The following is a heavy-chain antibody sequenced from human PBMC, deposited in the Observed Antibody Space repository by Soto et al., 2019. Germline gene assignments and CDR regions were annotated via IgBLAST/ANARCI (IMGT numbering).Heavy chain of an antibody. J-gene: IGHJ4*02. CDR2: INHSGST. CDR3: ARDKITGLYDY. D-gene: IGHD2-8*02. CDR1: GGSFSGYY. Sequence: SETLSLTSAVYGGSFSGYYWTWIRQPPGTGLEWIGEINHSGSTNYNPSLKSRVTISVDTSKNQFSLKLTSVTAADTAVYYCARDKITGLYDYWGQGTLVTVSS. V-gene: IGHV4-34*01.